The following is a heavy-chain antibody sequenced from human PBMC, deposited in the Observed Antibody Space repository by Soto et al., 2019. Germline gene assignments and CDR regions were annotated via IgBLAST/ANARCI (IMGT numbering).Heavy chain of an antibody. Sequence: QTPSPPCVISGDSVSSNSSSLNWIRQSPSRGLEWLGRTYYRSKWYDDYAVSVRSRITINPDTSKNQFSLQLNSVTPEDTAVYYCARVDLRRSSLFWFDPWGQGTLVTVSS. J-gene: IGHJ5*02. CDR2: TYYRSKWYD. CDR3: ARVDLRRSSLFWFDP. CDR1: GDSVSSNSSS. V-gene: IGHV6-1*01. D-gene: IGHD6-6*01.